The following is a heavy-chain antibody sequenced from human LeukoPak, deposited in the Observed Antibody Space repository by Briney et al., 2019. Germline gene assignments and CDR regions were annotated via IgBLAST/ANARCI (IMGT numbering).Heavy chain of an antibody. V-gene: IGHV1-2*02. CDR1: GYTFTGYY. Sequence: GASVKVSCKASGYTFTGYYMHWVRQAPGQGLEWMGWINPNSGGTNYAQKFQGRVTMTRDTSISTAYMELRSLRSDDTAVYYCAREGNVVVVAATRVHYYYYGMDVWGQGTTVTVSS. CDR2: INPNSGGT. J-gene: IGHJ6*02. D-gene: IGHD2-15*01. CDR3: AREGNVVVVAATRVHYYYYGMDV.